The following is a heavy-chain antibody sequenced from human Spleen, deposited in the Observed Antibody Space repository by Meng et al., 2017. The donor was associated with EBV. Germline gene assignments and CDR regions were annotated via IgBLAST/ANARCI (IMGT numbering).Heavy chain of an antibody. CDR3: ARDSSGDSRRFDP. CDR1: GYTFTSYA. V-gene: IGHV1-3*01. J-gene: IGHJ5*02. D-gene: IGHD6-19*01. CDR2: ITVGNGDT. Sequence: QVQLVQSGAAVQKPXXXXXXXCEASGYTFTSYAMHWVRQAPGQRLEWMGWITVGNGDTKYSQKFHGRVTITRDTSATTAYMELSSLTSEDTAVYYCARDSSGDSRRFDPWGQGTLVTVSS.